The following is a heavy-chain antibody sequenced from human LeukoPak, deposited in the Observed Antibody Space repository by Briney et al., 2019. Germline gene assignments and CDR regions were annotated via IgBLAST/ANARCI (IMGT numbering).Heavy chain of an antibody. CDR2: ISSSGSNI. CDR3: ARGPNTAMVIGIFDY. D-gene: IGHD5-18*01. Sequence: QAGGSLRLSCAASGFTFSRYEMNWVRQAPGKGLEWVSYISSSGSNIYYADSVKGRFTISRDNAKNSLYLQMNSLRAEDTAVYYCARGPNTAMVIGIFDYWGQGTLVTVSS. CDR1: GFTFSRYE. J-gene: IGHJ4*02. V-gene: IGHV3-48*03.